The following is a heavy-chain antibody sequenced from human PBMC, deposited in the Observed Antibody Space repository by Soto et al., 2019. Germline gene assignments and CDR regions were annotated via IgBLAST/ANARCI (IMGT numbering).Heavy chain of an antibody. D-gene: IGHD2-2*01. J-gene: IGHJ6*03. CDR3: AKNAVPAARTTVMDYMDV. V-gene: IGHV3-23*01. CDR2: ISGSGGST. CDR1: GFTFSSYA. Sequence: GGSLRLSCAASGFTFSSYAMSWVRQAPGKGLEWVSAISGSGGSTYYADSVKGRFTISRDNSKNTLYLQMNSLRAEDTAVYYCAKNAVPAARTTVMDYMDVWGKGTTVTVSS.